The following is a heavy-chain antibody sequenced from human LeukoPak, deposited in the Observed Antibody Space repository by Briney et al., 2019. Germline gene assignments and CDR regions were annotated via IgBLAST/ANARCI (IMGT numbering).Heavy chain of an antibody. D-gene: IGHD5-18*01. CDR1: GDSFSVYY. J-gene: IGHJ4*02. Sequence: SETLSLTCAVYGDSFSVYYWSWIRQPPGKGLEWIGEINHSGSTNYNPSLKSRVTISVDTSKNQFSLKLSSVTAADTAVYYCARVRGLRIQLNYFDYWGQGTLVTVSS. CDR3: ARVRGLRIQLNYFDY. CDR2: INHSGST. V-gene: IGHV4-34*01.